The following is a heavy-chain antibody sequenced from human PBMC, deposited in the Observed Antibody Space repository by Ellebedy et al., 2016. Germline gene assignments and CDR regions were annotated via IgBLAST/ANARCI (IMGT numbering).Heavy chain of an antibody. CDR1: GFTFGDYA. V-gene: IGHV3-49*03. D-gene: IGHD2-15*01. CDR2: IRSKAYGVAI. Sequence: GGSLRLSXTASGFTFGDYAMTWLRQAPGKGLEWVSFIRSKAYGVAIEYAASVKGRFTISRDDSKSIAYLQMNSLKTEDTAVYYCTRAYCSSVSCYSWYFDLWGRGTLVTVSS. J-gene: IGHJ2*01. CDR3: TRAYCSSVSCYSWYFDL.